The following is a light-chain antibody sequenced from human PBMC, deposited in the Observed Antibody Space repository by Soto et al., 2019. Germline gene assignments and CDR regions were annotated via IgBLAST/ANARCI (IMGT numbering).Light chain of an antibody. CDR2: ANS. V-gene: IGLV1-40*01. Sequence: QSVLTQPPSVSGAPGQRVTISCTGSSSNIGTGYDVHWYQHLPGTAPKLLIYANSNRPSGVPDRFSGCKSGTSASLAITGLQAEDEADYYCQSYDSSLSGSVIFGGGTKLTVL. J-gene: IGLJ2*01. CDR3: QSYDSSLSGSVI. CDR1: SSNIGTGYD.